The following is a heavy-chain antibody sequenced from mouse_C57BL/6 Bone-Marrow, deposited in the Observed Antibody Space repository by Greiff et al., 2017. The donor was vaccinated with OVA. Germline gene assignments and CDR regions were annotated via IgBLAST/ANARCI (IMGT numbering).Heavy chain of an antibody. Sequence: VKLMESGAELARPGASVKLSCKASGYTFTSYGISWVKQRTGQGLEWIGEIYPRSGNTYYNEKFKGKATLTADKSSSTAYMELRSLTSEDSAVYFCARSNWNYFDYWGQGTTRTVSS. CDR3: ARSNWNYFDY. D-gene: IGHD4-1*02. J-gene: IGHJ2*01. CDR2: IYPRSGNT. CDR1: GYTFTSYG. V-gene: IGHV1-81*01.